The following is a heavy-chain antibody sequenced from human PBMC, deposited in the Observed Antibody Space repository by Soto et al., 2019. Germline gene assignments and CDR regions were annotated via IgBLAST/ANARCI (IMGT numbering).Heavy chain of an antibody. CDR3: ARATGDGGYFDY. V-gene: IGHV3-21*01. D-gene: IGHD7-27*01. Sequence: GGSLRLSCVGSGFTFSTYSINWVRQAPGKGLEWVSSISSRSDIYYADSVKGRFTISRDNAKNSVSLQMNSLRAEDTAVYYCARATGDGGYFDYWGQGTLVTVSS. J-gene: IGHJ4*02. CDR2: ISSRSDI. CDR1: GFTFSTYS.